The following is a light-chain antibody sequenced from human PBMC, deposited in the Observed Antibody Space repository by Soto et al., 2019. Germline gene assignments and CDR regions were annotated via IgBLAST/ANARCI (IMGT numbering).Light chain of an antibody. CDR3: ATWDYGLYGQV. Sequence: QSVLTQPPSASGTPGQRVTISCSGSRSNIGSNPVQWYLQVPGTSPKLLIYRNNERPSGVPDRFSGSKSGTSASLAISGLQSEDEADYHCATWDYGLYGQVFGGGTKLTVL. J-gene: IGLJ3*02. V-gene: IGLV1-44*01. CDR2: RNN. CDR1: RSNIGSNP.